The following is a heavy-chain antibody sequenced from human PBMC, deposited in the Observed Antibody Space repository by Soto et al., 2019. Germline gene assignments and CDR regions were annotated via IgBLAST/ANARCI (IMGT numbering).Heavy chain of an antibody. J-gene: IGHJ1*01. D-gene: IGHD2-2*01. CDR3: ARDPLGYCSSNSCDK. CDR1: EGSSSIVGDC. CDR2: IYYSGST. Sequence: TMCLPSTVAEGSSSIVGDCWILIKQPPGKGLEWIGYIYYSGSTNYNPSLKSRVTISVDTSKNQFSLKLSSVTAADTAVYYCARDPLGYCSSNSCDKWGERTLVTGYS. V-gene: IGHV4-61*08.